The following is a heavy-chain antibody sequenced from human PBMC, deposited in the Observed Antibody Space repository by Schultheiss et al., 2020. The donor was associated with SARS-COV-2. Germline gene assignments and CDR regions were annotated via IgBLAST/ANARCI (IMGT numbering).Heavy chain of an antibody. CDR2: IWYDGSNK. J-gene: IGHJ4*02. D-gene: IGHD2-2*01. CDR3: AKPSSWYQLLSGAFDY. V-gene: IGHV3-33*06. Sequence: GGSLRLSCAASGFTFSSYGMHWVRQAPGKGLEWVAVIWYDGSNKYYADSVKGRFTISRDNSKNTLYLQMNSLRAEDTAVYYCAKPSSWYQLLSGAFDYWGQGTLVTVSS. CDR1: GFTFSSYG.